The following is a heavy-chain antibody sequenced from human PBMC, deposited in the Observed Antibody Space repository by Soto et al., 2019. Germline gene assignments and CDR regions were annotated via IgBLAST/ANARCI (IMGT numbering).Heavy chain of an antibody. D-gene: IGHD3-3*01. CDR3: ARGQRFSDWFDP. CDR2: VYSSGGT. Sequence: PTETLSLTCTVSGGSMSSYDWTWIRQPAGKGLEWIGRVYSSGGTHYNPSLKSRVTISLDTSKDQFSLRLLSVTDADTSVYYCARGQRFSDWFDPWGQGTLVTVSS. J-gene: IGHJ5*02. V-gene: IGHV4-4*07. CDR1: GGSMSSYD.